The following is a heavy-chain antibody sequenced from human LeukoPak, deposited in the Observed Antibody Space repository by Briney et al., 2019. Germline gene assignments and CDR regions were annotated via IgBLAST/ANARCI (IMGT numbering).Heavy chain of an antibody. V-gene: IGHV3-73*01. CDR2: IRSKANSYAT. CDR3: TRTSRYYDSSGYYHLAD. D-gene: IGHD3-22*01. CDR1: GFTFSGSA. Sequence: GGSLRLSCAASGFTFSGSAMHWVRQASGKGLEWVGRIRSKANSYATAYAASVKGRFTISRDDSKNTAYLQMNSLKTEGTAVYYCTRTSRYYDSSGYYHLADWGQGTLVTVYS. J-gene: IGHJ4*02.